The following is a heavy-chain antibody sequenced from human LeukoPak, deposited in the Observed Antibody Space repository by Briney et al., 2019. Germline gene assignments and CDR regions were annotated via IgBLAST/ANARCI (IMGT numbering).Heavy chain of an antibody. CDR1: GFTFSSYS. J-gene: IGHJ6*03. CDR2: ISSSSSFI. D-gene: IGHD3/OR15-3a*01. V-gene: IGHV3-21*01. Sequence: GGSQRLSCAASGFTFSSYSMNWVRQAPGKGLEWVSSISSSSSFIYYADSVKGRFTISRDNAKNSLYLQMNSLRAEDTAVYYCARDGRTYYQYYMDVWGKGTTVTVSS. CDR3: ARDGRTYYQYYMDV.